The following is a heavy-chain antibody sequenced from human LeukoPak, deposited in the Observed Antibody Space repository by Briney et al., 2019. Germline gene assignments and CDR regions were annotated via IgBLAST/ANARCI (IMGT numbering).Heavy chain of an antibody. CDR2: ISGSGGST. CDR3: AKDAIVVIPAAPRWFDP. D-gene: IGHD2-2*01. Sequence: GGSLRLSCAASGFTFSSCSMNWVRQAPGKGLQWVSSISGSGGSTYYADSVKGRFTISRDNSKNTLYLQMNSLRAEDTAVYYCAKDAIVVIPAAPRWFDPWGQGTLVTVSS. CDR1: GFTFSSCS. J-gene: IGHJ5*02. V-gene: IGHV3-23*01.